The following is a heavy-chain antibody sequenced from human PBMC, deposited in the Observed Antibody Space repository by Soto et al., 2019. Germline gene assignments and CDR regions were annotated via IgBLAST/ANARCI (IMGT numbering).Heavy chain of an antibody. D-gene: IGHD3-10*01. J-gene: IGHJ4*02. Sequence: EVQLLESGGGLVQPGGSLRLSCAASGFMFSNYAMFWFRQAPGKGLEWVSTIYAAGSSKYYAGSVKGRFTISRDNSRDTLFLQMDSLRAEDTDIYFCANDLIRGDGCEDPDYWGQGTLVTVSS. CDR2: IYAAGSSK. V-gene: IGHV3-23*01. CDR1: GFMFSNYA. CDR3: ANDLIRGDGCEDPDY.